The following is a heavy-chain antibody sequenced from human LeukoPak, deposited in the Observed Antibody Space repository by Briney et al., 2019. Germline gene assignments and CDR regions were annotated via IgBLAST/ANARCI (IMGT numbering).Heavy chain of an antibody. J-gene: IGHJ4*02. Sequence: SETLSLTCTVSGGSIRNHYWSWVRQPPGKALEWVGYVSDTGHTNSNPSLESRVTISVDTSKNQFYLKLSSVTAADAAVYYCARDSSYTSGSYYDDYFDSWSQGTLVTVSS. CDR2: VSDTGHT. D-gene: IGHD3-10*01. V-gene: IGHV4-59*11. CDR1: GGSIRNHY. CDR3: ARDSSYTSGSYYDDYFDS.